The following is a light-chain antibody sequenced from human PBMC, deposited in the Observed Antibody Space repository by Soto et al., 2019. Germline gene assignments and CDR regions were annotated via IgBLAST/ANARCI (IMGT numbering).Light chain of an antibody. CDR1: SSDVGRYDY. CDR3: RSYTHNNIHVI. J-gene: IGLJ2*01. Sequence: QSALTQPASVSGSPGQSITISCTGTSSDVGRYDYVSWYQQHPGKAPKVLIYGVSNRPSGVSDRFSGSKSGNTASLTISGLQAEDEADYYCRSYTHNNIHVILGGGTKDNVL. CDR2: GVS. V-gene: IGLV2-14*01.